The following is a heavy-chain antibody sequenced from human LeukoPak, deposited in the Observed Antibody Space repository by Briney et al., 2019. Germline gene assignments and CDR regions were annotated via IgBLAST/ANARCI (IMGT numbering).Heavy chain of an antibody. CDR2: IYYSGST. V-gene: IGHV4-39*01. J-gene: IGHJ4*02. Sequence: PSETLSLTCTVSGDSISSCSYYWAWIRQPPGKGLGWIGSIYYSGSTHYNPSLESRVTMSVDTSKNQLSLKLTSVTAADAAVYYCARQRAYYGSGSYYSGFDYWGQGALITVSS. D-gene: IGHD3-10*01. CDR3: ARQRAYYGSGSYYSGFDY. CDR1: GDSISSCSYY.